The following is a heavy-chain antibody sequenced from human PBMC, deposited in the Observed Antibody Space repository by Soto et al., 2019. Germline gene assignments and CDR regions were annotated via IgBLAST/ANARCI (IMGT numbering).Heavy chain of an antibody. Sequence: EVQLVESGGGLIQPGGSLRLSCAASGFTFSSNDMNWVRQAPGKGLEWVSLIYSGGSTYYADSVKGRFNISRDNSKNTLYLQMSSLRAGVTAVYYCATRPLLPGAPWGQGTMVTVSS. V-gene: IGHV3-53*01. CDR1: GFTFSSND. D-gene: IGHD3-22*01. CDR3: ATRPLLPGAP. J-gene: IGHJ3*01. CDR2: IYSGGST.